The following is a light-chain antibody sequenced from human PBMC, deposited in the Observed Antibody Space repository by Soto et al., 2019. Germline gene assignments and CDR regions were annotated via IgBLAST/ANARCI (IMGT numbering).Light chain of an antibody. J-gene: IGKJ1*01. CDR3: QQYSSYSRT. Sequence: DIVMTQSPATRSVSTGERATLSCRASESITNNLAWYQQKPGQAPRLLIYGASTRATGIPARFSGSGSGTEFTLTISSLQPDDYATYDCQQYSSYSRTFGQGTKVDIK. CDR1: ESITNN. CDR2: GAS. V-gene: IGKV3-15*01.